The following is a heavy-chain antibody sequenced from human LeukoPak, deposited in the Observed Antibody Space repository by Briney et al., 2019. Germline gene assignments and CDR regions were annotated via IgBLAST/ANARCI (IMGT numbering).Heavy chain of an antibody. CDR1: GGSFSGYY. V-gene: IGHV4-34*01. CDR3: ARGRGITMVRGVITPRYFDY. D-gene: IGHD3-10*01. CDR2: INHSGST. Sequence: SETLSLTCAVYGGSFSGYYWSWIRQPPRKGLEWIGEINHSGSTNYNPSLKSRVTISVDTSKNQFSLKLSSVTAADTAVYYCARGRGITMVRGVITPRYFDYWGQGTLVTVSS. J-gene: IGHJ4*02.